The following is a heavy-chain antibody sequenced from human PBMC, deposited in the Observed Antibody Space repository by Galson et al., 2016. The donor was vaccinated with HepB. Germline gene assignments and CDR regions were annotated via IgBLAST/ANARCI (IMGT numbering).Heavy chain of an antibody. CDR3: ARGAYYSGSGSRFDS. V-gene: IGHV4-30-2*01. D-gene: IGHD3-10*01. J-gene: IGHJ4*02. CDR2: IYQSGDT. Sequence: TLSLTCTVSGASITSGRYSWGWLRLPPGEGLEWIGYIYQSGDTYYTPSLRRRVSMSLDKSKNQFSLRLNSATAADTAVYYCARGAYYSGSGSRFDSWGQGILVTVSS. CDR1: GASITSGRYS.